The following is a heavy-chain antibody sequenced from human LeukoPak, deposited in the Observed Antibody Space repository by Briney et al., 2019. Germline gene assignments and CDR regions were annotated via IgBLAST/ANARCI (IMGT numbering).Heavy chain of an antibody. J-gene: IGHJ4*02. Sequence: GGSLRLSRAASGFTFSSYAMSWVRQAPGKGLEWVSAISGSGGSTYYADSVKGRFTISRDNSKNTLYLQMNSLRAEDTAVYYCAKDATYYYGSGGPPDYWGQGTLVTVSS. CDR1: GFTFSSYA. V-gene: IGHV3-23*01. CDR2: ISGSGGST. CDR3: AKDATYYYGSGGPPDY. D-gene: IGHD3-10*01.